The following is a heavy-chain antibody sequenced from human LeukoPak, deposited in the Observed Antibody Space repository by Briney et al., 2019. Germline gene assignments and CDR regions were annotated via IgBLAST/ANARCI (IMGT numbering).Heavy chain of an antibody. J-gene: IGHJ5*02. CDR1: GFTFSSYA. CDR3: ARENYDSSGYRFDP. V-gene: IGHV3-30-3*01. CDR2: ISYDGSNK. Sequence: GGSLRFSCAASGFTFSSYAMHWVRQAPGKGLEWGAVISYDGSNKYYADSVKGRFTISRDNSKNTLYLQMNSLRAEDTAVYYCARENYDSSGYRFDPWGQGTLVTVSS. D-gene: IGHD3-22*01.